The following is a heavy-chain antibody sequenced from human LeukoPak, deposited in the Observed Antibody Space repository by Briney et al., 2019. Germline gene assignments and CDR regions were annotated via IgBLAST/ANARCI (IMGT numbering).Heavy chain of an antibody. D-gene: IGHD6-13*01. V-gene: IGHV3-30*03. Sequence: PGGSLRLSCAASGFTFSSYGIHWVRQAPGKGLEWVAVISYDGSNKYYADSVKGRFTISRDNSKNTLYLQMNSLRAEDTAVYYCARVIVRGSSSWPPLGMDVWGQGTTVTVSS. J-gene: IGHJ6*02. CDR2: ISYDGSNK. CDR1: GFTFSSYG. CDR3: ARVIVRGSSSWPPLGMDV.